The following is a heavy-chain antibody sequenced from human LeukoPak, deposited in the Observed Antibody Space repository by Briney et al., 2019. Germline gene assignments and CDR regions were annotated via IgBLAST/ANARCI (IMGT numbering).Heavy chain of an antibody. D-gene: IGHD4-17*01. CDR1: GGSISSYY. CDR3: ARDRGDYGFGY. Sequence: SETLSFTCTVSGGSISSYYWSWIRQPAGKGLEWIGRIYTSGNTNYNPSLKSRVTMSVDTSKTQFSLKVSSVTAADTAVYYCARDRGDYGFGYWGQGTLVSVSS. V-gene: IGHV4-4*07. CDR2: IYTSGNT. J-gene: IGHJ4*02.